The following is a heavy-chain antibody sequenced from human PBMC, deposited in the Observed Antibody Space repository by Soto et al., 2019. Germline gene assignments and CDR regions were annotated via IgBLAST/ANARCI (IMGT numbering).Heavy chain of an antibody. V-gene: IGHV3-30-3*01. CDR1: GFTFSSYA. CDR3: ARGRGYSYGYILLSVYGYY. J-gene: IGHJ4*02. Sequence: AGGSLRLSCAASGFTFSSYAMHWVRQAPGKGLEWVAVISYDGSNKYYADSVKGRFTISRDNSKNTLYLQMNSLRAEDTAVYYCARGRGYSYGYILLSVYGYYWGQGTLVTVSS. CDR2: ISYDGSNK. D-gene: IGHD5-18*01.